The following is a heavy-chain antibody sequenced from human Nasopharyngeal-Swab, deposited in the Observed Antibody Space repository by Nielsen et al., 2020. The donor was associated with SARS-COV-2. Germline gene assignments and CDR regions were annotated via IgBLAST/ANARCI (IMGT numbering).Heavy chain of an antibody. CDR3: ARVPSLYYYDSSGYYV. CDR1: GFTFSTA. CDR2: IGGSGVKI. D-gene: IGHD3-22*01. Sequence: GGSLRLSCAASGFTFSTAMSWVRQAPGKGLECVSGIGGSGVKIYYADSVKGRFTISRDNSKNTLYLQMNSLRAEDTAVYYCARVPSLYYYDSSGYYVWGQGTLVTVSS. V-gene: IGHV3-23*01. J-gene: IGHJ4*02.